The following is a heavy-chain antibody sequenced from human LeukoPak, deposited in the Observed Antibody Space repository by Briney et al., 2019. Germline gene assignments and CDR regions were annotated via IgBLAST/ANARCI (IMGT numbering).Heavy chain of an antibody. CDR1: GYTFTGYY. CDR3: ARGYSDNENSYHYYMDV. V-gene: IGHV1-2*02. J-gene: IGHJ6*03. D-gene: IGHD4-17*01. CDR2: INPYSGGT. Sequence: ASVKVSCKASGYTFTGYYMHWVRQAPGQGGEWMGWINPYSGGTNYAQKFQGRVTMTRDTSISTAYMELTSLRSEDTAVYYCARGYSDNENSYHYYMDVWGKGTTVTVSS.